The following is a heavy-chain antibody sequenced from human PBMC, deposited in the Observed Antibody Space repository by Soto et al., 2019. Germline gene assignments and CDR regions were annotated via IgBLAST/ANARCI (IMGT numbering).Heavy chain of an antibody. CDR3: ARDSIIPEQWLATFDC. J-gene: IGHJ4*02. V-gene: IGHV1-18*01. CDR2: ISAYNGNT. CDR1: GYTFTSYG. Sequence: ASVKVSCKASGYTFTSYGISWVRQAPGQGLEWMGWISAYNGNTNYAQKLQGRVTMTTDTSTSTAYMELRSLRSDDTAVYYCARDSIIPEQWLATFDCWGQGTLVTVSS. D-gene: IGHD6-19*01.